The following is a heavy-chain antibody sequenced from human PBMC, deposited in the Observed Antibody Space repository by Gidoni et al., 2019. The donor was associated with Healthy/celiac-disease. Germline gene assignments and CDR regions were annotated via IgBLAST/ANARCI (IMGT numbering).Heavy chain of an antibody. Sequence: QLQLQESGPGLVKPSETLSPTCTVPGGSISSSSYYWGWIRQPPGKGLEWIGSIYYCGSTYYNPSLKSRVTISVDTSKNQFSLKLSSVTAADTAVYYCASQIGYYDFWSGWVNYWGQGTLVTVSS. CDR1: GGSISSSSYY. J-gene: IGHJ4*02. D-gene: IGHD3-3*01. V-gene: IGHV4-39*01. CDR2: IYYCGST. CDR3: ASQIGYYDFWSGWVNY.